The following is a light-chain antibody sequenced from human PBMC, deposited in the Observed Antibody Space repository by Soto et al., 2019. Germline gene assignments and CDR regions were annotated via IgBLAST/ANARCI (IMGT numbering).Light chain of an antibody. CDR3: QQYDRTPLT. V-gene: IGKV4-1*01. CDR2: WAS. Sequence: DIVMTQSPDSLAVSLGERATINCKSSQNLLYSSNNKNYFAWYQQKPGQPPKLLIYWASTRESGVPDRFSGSRSGTDFTLTISSLQAEDVAVYYCQQYDRTPLTFGGGTKVEIK. CDR1: QNLLYSSNNKNY. J-gene: IGKJ4*01.